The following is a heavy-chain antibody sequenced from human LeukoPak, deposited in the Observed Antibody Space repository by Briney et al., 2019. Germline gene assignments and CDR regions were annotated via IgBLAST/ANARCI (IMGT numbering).Heavy chain of an antibody. Sequence: PSETLSLTCTVSGGSISSSSYYWGWIRQPPGKGLEWVSAISGSGGSTYYADSVKGRFTISRDNSKNTLYLQMNSLRAEDTAVYYCAKEATDYDYVWGSYRYCDYWGQGTLVTVSS. V-gene: IGHV3-23*01. CDR2: ISGSGGST. CDR3: AKEATDYDYVWGSYRYCDY. J-gene: IGHJ4*02. D-gene: IGHD3-16*02. CDR1: GGSISSSSYY.